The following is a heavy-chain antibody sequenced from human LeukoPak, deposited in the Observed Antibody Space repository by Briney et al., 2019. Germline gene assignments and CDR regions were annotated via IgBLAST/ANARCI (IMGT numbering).Heavy chain of an antibody. Sequence: PSETLSLTCTVSGGSISSSSYYWGWIRQPPGKGLEWIGSIYYSGSTYYNPSLKSRVTISVDTSKNQFSLKLSSVTAADTAVYYCASYNMTTVTHKAYYGMDIWGQGTTVTVSS. D-gene: IGHD4-17*01. CDR2: IYYSGST. CDR3: ASYNMTTVTHKAYYGMDI. J-gene: IGHJ6*02. CDR1: GGSISSSSYY. V-gene: IGHV4-39*01.